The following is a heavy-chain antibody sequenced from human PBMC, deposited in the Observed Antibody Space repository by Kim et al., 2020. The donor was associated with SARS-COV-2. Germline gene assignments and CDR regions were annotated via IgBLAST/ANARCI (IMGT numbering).Heavy chain of an antibody. CDR3: ARDFSTVGY. Sequence: YNEYAVSVEGRFTISRDNAKNSLYLQMNSLRAGEPSVYYCARDFSTVGYWGQGTLVTVSS. V-gene: IGHV3-21*01. CDR2: YN. J-gene: IGHJ4*02. D-gene: IGHD4-17*01.